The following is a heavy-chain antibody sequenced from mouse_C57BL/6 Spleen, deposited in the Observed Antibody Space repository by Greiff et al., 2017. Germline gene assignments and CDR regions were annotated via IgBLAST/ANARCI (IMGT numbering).Heavy chain of an antibody. D-gene: IGHD2-2*01. Sequence: QVQLKQSGAELVKPGASVKISCKASGYAFSSYWMNWVKQRPGKGLEWIGQIYPGDGDTNYNGKFKGKATLTADKSSSTAYMQLSSLASEDAAVYFCARGGGYDDLFDYWGQGTTLTVSS. V-gene: IGHV1-80*01. J-gene: IGHJ2*01. CDR1: GYAFSSYW. CDR2: IYPGDGDT. CDR3: ARGGGYDDLFDY.